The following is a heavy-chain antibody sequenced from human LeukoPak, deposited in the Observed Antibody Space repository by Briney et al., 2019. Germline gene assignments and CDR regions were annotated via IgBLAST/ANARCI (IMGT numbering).Heavy chain of an antibody. CDR2: MNPNSGNT. Sequence: ASVKVSCKASGYTFTSYDINWVRQATGQGLEWMGWMNPNSGNTGYAQKFQGRVTMTRNTSISTAYMELSSLRSEDTAVYYCARDLMGGYSSSWYYFDYWGQGTLVTVSS. D-gene: IGHD6-13*01. V-gene: IGHV1-8*01. J-gene: IGHJ4*02. CDR1: GYTFTSYD. CDR3: ARDLMGGYSSSWYYFDY.